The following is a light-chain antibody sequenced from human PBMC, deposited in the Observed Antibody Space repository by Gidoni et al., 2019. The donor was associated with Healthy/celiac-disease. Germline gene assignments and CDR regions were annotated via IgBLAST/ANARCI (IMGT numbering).Light chain of an antibody. CDR1: QSVLYSSNNQNY. V-gene: IGKV4-1*01. Sequence: DILMTPSPDSLAVSLGARAPINCKSSQSVLYSSNNQNYLAWYQQKPGQPPKLLIYWASTRESGVPDRFSGSGSGTDFTLTSSSLQAEDVAVYYCQQYYSTPYTFGQGTKLEIK. J-gene: IGKJ2*01. CDR3: QQYYSTPYT. CDR2: WAS.